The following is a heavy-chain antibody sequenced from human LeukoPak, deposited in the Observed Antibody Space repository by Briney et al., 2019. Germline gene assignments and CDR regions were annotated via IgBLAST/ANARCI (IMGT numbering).Heavy chain of an antibody. Sequence: GGSLRLSCAASGFTFSNYWMHWVRHAPGKGLVWVSRINSDGSSTTSADSVKGRFTISRDNAKNTLYLQMNSLRAEDTAVYYCAKGGSTVIDYWGQGTLVTVSS. V-gene: IGHV3-74*01. D-gene: IGHD4-17*01. J-gene: IGHJ4*02. CDR1: GFTFSNYW. CDR2: INSDGSST. CDR3: AKGGSTVIDY.